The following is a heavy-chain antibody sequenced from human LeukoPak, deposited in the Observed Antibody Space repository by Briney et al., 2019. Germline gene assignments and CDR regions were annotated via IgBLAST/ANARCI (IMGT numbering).Heavy chain of an antibody. CDR1: GYTFTSYD. J-gene: IGHJ6*03. Sequence: ASVKVSCKASGYTFTSYDINWVRQATGQGLEWMGWMNPNSGNTGYAQKFQGRVTMTRNTSISTAYMELSSLRSEDTAVYYCARAVPSGWYGYYYYMDVWGKGTTVTISS. D-gene: IGHD6-19*01. CDR2: MNPNSGNT. CDR3: ARAVPSGWYGYYYYMDV. V-gene: IGHV1-8*01.